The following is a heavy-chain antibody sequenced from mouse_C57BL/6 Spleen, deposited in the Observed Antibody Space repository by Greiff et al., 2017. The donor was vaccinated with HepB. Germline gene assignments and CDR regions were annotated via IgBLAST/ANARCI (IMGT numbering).Heavy chain of an antibody. Sequence: QVQLQQSGPELVKPGASVKISCKASGYAFSSSWMNWVKQRPGKGLEWIGRIYPGDGDTNYNGKFKGKATLTADKSSSTAYMQLSSLTSEDSAVYFCARFYEYDGYFDYWGQGTTLTVSS. V-gene: IGHV1-82*01. D-gene: IGHD2-4*01. CDR2: IYPGDGDT. CDR1: GYAFSSSW. J-gene: IGHJ2*01. CDR3: ARFYEYDGYFDY.